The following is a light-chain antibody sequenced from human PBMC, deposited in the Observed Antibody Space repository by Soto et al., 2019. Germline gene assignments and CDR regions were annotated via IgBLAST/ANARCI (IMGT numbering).Light chain of an antibody. J-gene: IGKJ1*01. CDR2: LGS. V-gene: IGKV2-28*01. Sequence: DIVMTQSPLSLPVTPGEPASISCRSSQSLLHSNGYNYLDWYLPKPGQSPQLLIYLGSNRASGVPDRFSGSGSGTDFTLKISRVEAEDVGVYYCMQALQTPRTFGQGTKVEIK. CDR1: QSLLHSNGYNY. CDR3: MQALQTPRT.